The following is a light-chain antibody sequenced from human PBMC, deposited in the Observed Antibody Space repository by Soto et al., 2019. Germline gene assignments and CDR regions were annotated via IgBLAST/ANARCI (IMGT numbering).Light chain of an antibody. V-gene: IGKV3-15*01. CDR2: DAS. CDR1: QNVSTN. CDR3: LQYNHWPRT. Sequence: EIVMTQSPVTLSVSPGERATLSCWANQNVSTNLAWYQQTPGQAPRLLIYDASTRATGMPARFSGSGSGTDFTLTISSLQSEDFATYYCLQYNHWPRTFGQGTKVEIK. J-gene: IGKJ1*01.